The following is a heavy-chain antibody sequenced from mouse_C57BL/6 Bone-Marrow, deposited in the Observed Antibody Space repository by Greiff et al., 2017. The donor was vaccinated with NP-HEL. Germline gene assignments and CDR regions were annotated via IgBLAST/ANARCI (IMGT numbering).Heavy chain of an antibody. D-gene: IGHD2-2*01. CDR3: ARLYLLWLGGYYFDY. Sequence: EASGVDFSRYWMSWVRRAPGKGLEWIGEINPDSSTINYAPSLKDKFIISRDNAKNTLYLQMSKVRSEDTALYYCARLYLLWLGGYYFDYWGQGTTLTVSS. CDR1: GVDFSRYW. V-gene: IGHV4-1*01. J-gene: IGHJ2*01. CDR2: INPDSSTI.